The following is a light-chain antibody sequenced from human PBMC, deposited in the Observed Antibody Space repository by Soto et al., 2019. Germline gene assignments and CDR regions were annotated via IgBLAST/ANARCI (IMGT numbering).Light chain of an antibody. V-gene: IGKV1-5*01. CDR3: QQYNSYWT. Sequence: EIQMTRSPSTLSPSLGYTVAISSRASQSISSYLAWYQQKPGKAPKLLIYDASRLETGVPSRFSGSGSGTEFTLTISSLQPDDFATYYCQQYNSYWTFCQGTKVDI. J-gene: IGKJ1*01. CDR1: QSISSY. CDR2: DAS.